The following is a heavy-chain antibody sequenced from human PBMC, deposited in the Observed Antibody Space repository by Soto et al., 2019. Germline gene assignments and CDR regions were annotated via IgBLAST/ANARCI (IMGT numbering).Heavy chain of an antibody. Sequence: QVQLVESGGGVVQPGRSLRLSCAASGFTFSSYGMHWVRQAPGKGLEWVAVIWYDGSNKYYADSVKGRFTISRDNSKNTLYLQMNSLRAEDTAVYYCARDLEVGANWRGSYYYYGMDVWGQGTTVTVSS. V-gene: IGHV3-33*01. CDR1: GFTFSSYG. CDR2: IWYDGSNK. D-gene: IGHD1-26*01. J-gene: IGHJ6*02. CDR3: ARDLEVGANWRGSYYYYGMDV.